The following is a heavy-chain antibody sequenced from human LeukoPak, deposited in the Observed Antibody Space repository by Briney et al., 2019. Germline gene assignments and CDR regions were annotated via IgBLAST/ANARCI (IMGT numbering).Heavy chain of an antibody. CDR3: TRDIRSVYFEY. V-gene: IGHV3-74*03. CDR2: ISPDATNS. Sequence: GGSLRLSCAASGFTFSVYYMFWVRQAPGKGLVWVSNISPDATNSKYADFVEGRFTISRDNAKNTLYLQMNSLRAEDTAVYYCTRDIRSVYFEYWGQGTLVTVSS. D-gene: IGHD3-3*02. CDR1: GFTFSVYY. J-gene: IGHJ4*02.